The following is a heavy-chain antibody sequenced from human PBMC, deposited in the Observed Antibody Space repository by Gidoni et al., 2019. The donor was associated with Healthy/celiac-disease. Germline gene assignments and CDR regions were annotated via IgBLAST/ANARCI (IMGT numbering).Heavy chain of an antibody. CDR3: AKGRGWGSGSYYLDY. J-gene: IGHJ4*02. V-gene: IGHV3-23*01. CDR1: GFTFSSYA. Sequence: EVQLLESGGGLVQPGGSLRLSCAASGFTFSSYAMSWVRQAPGKGLEGVSAIRGSGGSTYYADSVKGRFTISRDNSKNTLYLQMNSLRAEDTAVYYCAKGRGWGSGSYYLDYWGQGTLVTVSS. CDR2: IRGSGGST. D-gene: IGHD1-26*01.